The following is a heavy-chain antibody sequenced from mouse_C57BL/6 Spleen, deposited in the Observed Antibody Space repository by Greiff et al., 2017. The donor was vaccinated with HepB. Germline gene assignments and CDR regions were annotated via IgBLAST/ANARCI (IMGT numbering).Heavy chain of an antibody. V-gene: IGHV1-54*01. J-gene: IGHJ1*03. D-gene: IGHD3-1*01. CDR2: INPGSGGT. CDR1: GYAFTNYL. Sequence: QVQLKESGAELVRPGTSVKVSCKASGYAFTNYLIEWVKQRPGQGLEWIGVINPGSGGTNYNEKFKGKATLTADKSSSTAYMQLSSLTSEDSAVYFCARSGGGRYFDVWGTGTTVTVSS. CDR3: ARSGGGRYFDV.